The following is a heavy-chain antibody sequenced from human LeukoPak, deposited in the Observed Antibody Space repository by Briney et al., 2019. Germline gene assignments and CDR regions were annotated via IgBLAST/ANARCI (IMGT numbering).Heavy chain of an antibody. CDR3: ARTRLTTGTTFDL. D-gene: IGHD1-1*01. CDR1: GYSISNSNW. CDR2: IYYSGST. V-gene: IGHV4-28*01. Sequence: SETLSLTCAVSGYSISNSNWWGWIRQPPGRALEWIGYIYYSGSTYYNPSLKSRVTMSVDTSKNQFSLKLNSVTAVDTALYYCARTRLTTGTTFDLWGRGTLVTVSS. J-gene: IGHJ2*01.